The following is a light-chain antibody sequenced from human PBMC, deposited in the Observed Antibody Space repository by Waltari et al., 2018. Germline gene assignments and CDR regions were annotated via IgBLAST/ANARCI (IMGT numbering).Light chain of an antibody. V-gene: IGLV1-36*01. J-gene: IGLJ2*01. CDR3: AVWDDSLNGVV. Sequence: QSVLTQPPSVSEAPRQRVTISCSGSRSNIRKNAVSWYQQLPGKAPKLLIYYDDLLPSGVSDRFSGSKSGTSASLAISGLQSDDEADYYCAVWDDSLNGVVFGGGTKLTVL. CDR2: YDD. CDR1: RSNIRKNA.